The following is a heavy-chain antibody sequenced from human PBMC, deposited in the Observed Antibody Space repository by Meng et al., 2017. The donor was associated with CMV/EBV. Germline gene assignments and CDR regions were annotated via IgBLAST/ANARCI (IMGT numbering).Heavy chain of an antibody. J-gene: IGHJ4*02. CDR2: IYSGGST. CDR1: AFPVSRNY. Sequence: LDCAVGLFQPGGSLLLSCAAAAFPVSRNYKSWVRKAPGKGLEWVPVIYSGGSTYYADSVKDPFTISRDNSENTLYLHMNRLRDEDTAVYYCAGGMCPFFDYWGQGTLVTVSS. CDR3: AGGMCPFFDY. V-gene: IGHV3-53*01.